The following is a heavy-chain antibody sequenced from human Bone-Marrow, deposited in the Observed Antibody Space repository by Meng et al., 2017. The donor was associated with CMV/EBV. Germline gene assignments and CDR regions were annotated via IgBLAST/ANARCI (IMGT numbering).Heavy chain of an antibody. CDR2: INHSGST. Sequence: SETLSLTCAVYGGSFSGYYWSWIRQPPGKGLEWIGEINHSGSTNYNPSLKSRVTISVDTSKNQFSLKLSSVTAADTAVYYCARSEVIVSSTSWRAWWCDPWGQGTLVTVSS. CDR1: GGSFSGYY. J-gene: IGHJ5*02. D-gene: IGHD2-2*01. CDR3: ARSEVIVSSTSWRAWWCDP. V-gene: IGHV4-34*01.